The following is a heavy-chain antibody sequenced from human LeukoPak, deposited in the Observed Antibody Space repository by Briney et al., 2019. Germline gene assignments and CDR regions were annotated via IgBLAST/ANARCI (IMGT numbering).Heavy chain of an antibody. CDR3: ARGRGDSRPLEFDY. V-gene: IGHV6-1*01. Sequence: SRTLSLTCAISGDSVSSNSAAWNWIRQSPSRGLEWLGRTYYRSKWYNDYAVSVKSRITTNPDTSKNQFSLQRNSVTPEDTAVYYCARGRGDSRPLEFDYWGQGTLVTVSS. CDR2: TYYRSKWYN. D-gene: IGHD3-22*01. J-gene: IGHJ4*02. CDR1: GDSVSSNSAA.